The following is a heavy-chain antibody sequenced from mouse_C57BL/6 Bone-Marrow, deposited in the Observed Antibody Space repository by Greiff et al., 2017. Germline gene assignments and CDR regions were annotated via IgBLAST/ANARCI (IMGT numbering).Heavy chain of an antibody. CDR1: GFNIKDDY. CDR3: NHYYGSSYGAY. J-gene: IGHJ3*01. V-gene: IGHV14-4*01. Sequence: EVKLQESGAELVRPGASVKLSCTASGFNIKDDYMHWVKQRPEQGLEWIGWIDPENGDTEYASKFQGKATITADPSSNTAYLQLSSLTSEDTAVYYCNHYYGSSYGAYWGQGTLVTVSA. D-gene: IGHD1-1*01. CDR2: IDPENGDT.